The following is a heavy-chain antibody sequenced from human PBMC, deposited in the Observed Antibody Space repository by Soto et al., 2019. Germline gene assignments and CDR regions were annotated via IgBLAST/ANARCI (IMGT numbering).Heavy chain of an antibody. Sequence: EVQVLESGGGLVQPGGSLRLSCEGSGFTVSSHAMTWIRQAPGKGPEWVSTITADGGTYYADSVKGRFAMSRDTSESTLYLQMNSLGAEDTAAYYCAQRVSCSGGSCQYDAFAIRGQGTMVTVSS. V-gene: IGHV3-23*01. CDR3: AQRVSCSGGSCQYDAFAI. CDR2: ITADGGT. CDR1: GFTVSSHA. D-gene: IGHD2-15*01. J-gene: IGHJ3*02.